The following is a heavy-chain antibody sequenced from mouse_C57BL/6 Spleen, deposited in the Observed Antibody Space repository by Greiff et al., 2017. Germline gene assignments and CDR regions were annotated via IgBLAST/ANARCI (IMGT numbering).Heavy chain of an antibody. V-gene: IGHV5-4*01. Sequence: VQLKESGGGLVKPGGSLKLSCAASGFTFSSYAMSWVRQTPEKRLEWVATISDGGSYTYYPDNVKGRFTISRDNAKNNLYLQMSHLKSEDTAMYYCARAPTGRDWYFDVWGTGTTVTVSS. CDR3: ARAPTGRDWYFDV. J-gene: IGHJ1*03. CDR1: GFTFSSYA. D-gene: IGHD4-1*02. CDR2: ISDGGSYT.